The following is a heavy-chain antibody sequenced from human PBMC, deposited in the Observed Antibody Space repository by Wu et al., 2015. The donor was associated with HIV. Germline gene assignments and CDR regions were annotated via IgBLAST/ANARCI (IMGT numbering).Heavy chain of an antibody. J-gene: IGHJ4*02. Sequence: QVQLVQSGAEVKKPGASVKVSCKASGYTFTSYYMHWVRQAPGQGLEWMGIINPSGGSTSYAQKFQGRVTMTRDTSTSRVYMELSSLRSEDTAVYYCARAGYSGYDGGGAYFDYWGQGTLVTVSS. D-gene: IGHD5-12*01. CDR1: GYTFTSYY. V-gene: IGHV1-46*01. CDR3: ARAGYSGYDGGGAYFDY. CDR2: INPSGGST.